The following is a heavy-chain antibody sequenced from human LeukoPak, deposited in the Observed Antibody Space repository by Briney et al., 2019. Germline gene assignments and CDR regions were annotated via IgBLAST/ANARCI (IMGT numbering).Heavy chain of an antibody. V-gene: IGHV4-39*01. CDR3: ATSTSGWYSDY. CDR1: GGSISTTTYY. J-gene: IGHJ4*02. Sequence: SETLSLTCTVSGGSISTTTYYWGWIRQPPGKGLEWIGSIYYSGSTYYNPALKSRVTISIDPSKNQFSLKLSSVTAADTAVYYCATSTSGWYSDYWGQGALVTVSS. CDR2: IYYSGST. D-gene: IGHD6-19*01.